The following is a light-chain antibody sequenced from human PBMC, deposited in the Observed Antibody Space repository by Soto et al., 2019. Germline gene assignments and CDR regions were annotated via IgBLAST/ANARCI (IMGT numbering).Light chain of an antibody. V-gene: IGLV1-44*01. CDR3: GGWDDSLSGPV. CDR1: NSNVGNNT. Sequence: QSVLTQPPSASGTPGQRVTISCSGSNSNVGNNTVNWYQQLPGTAPKLLIETNNQRPSGVPDRFSGSKSATSAPLAISGLQSEDEADYYCGGWDDSLSGPVFGGGTKLTVL. CDR2: TNN. J-gene: IGLJ2*01.